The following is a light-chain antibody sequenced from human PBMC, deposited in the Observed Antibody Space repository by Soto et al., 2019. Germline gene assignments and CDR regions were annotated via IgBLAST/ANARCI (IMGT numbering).Light chain of an antibody. Sequence: IVMTQSPATLSVSQGGSPTLCCSPSQSVSINLAWYQQKPGQAPRLLIYGASTRATGIPARFSGSGSGTKFTLTISSLQSEDFAVYYCQQYGSSPATFGQGTKVDIK. CDR2: GAS. J-gene: IGKJ1*01. CDR1: QSVSIN. CDR3: QQYGSSPAT. V-gene: IGKV3-15*01.